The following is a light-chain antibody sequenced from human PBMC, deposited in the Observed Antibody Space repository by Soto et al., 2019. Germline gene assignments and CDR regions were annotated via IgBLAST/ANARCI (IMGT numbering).Light chain of an antibody. V-gene: IGLV3-21*02. CDR1: NIGGQT. CDR3: QVWDKSSDQYV. CDR2: DDR. Sequence: SYVLTQPPSVSVAPGQTARIVCGGDNIGGQTVQWYQQKPGQAPVLVVYDDRDRPSGIPERLAGSKSGNRATLTISKVEDGDEADYYCQVWDKSSDQYVFGSGTKLTVL. J-gene: IGLJ1*01.